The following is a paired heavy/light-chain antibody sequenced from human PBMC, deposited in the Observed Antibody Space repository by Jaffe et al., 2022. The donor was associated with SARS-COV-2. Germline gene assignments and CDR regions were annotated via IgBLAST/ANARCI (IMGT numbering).Heavy chain of an antibody. J-gene: IGHJ4*02. CDR3: AKGGSGSAWYPSDS. V-gene: IGHV3-23*01. Sequence: VQLLESGGGLVQPGGSLRLSCAASGFTFSSYGMTWVRQPPGKGLEWVSSISNSGDGTYYADSVKGRFTISRDNSENTLYLQLNSLRAEDTAVYYCAKGGSGSAWYPSDSWGQGTLVTVSS. CDR2: ISNSGDGT. D-gene: IGHD6-19*01. CDR1: GFTFSSYG.
Light chain of an antibody. V-gene: IGKV3-15*01. J-gene: IGKJ4*01. CDR3: QQYSTWPLT. CDR2: EAS. Sequence: EKVMTQSPATLSVSPGERVTLSCRASQSVGSSLAWYQQKPGQAPRLLIYEASTRATGLPATFSGSGSGTEFTLTISSLQSEDFALYYCQQYSTWPLTFGGGTKVEIK. CDR1: QSVGSS.